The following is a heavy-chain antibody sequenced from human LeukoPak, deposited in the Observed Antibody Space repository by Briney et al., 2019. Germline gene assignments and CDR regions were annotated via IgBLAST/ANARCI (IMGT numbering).Heavy chain of an antibody. D-gene: IGHD6-25*01. V-gene: IGHV4-30-2*01. CDR1: GGSISSGGYS. J-gene: IGHJ4*02. CDR2: IYHSGST. CDR3: ARDRYSSGFDY. Sequence: SETLSLTCAVSGGSISSGGYSWSWIRQPPGKGLEWIGYIYHSGSTYYNPSLKSRVTISVDRSKNQFSLKLSSVTAADTAVYYCARDRYSSGFDYWGQGTLVTVSS.